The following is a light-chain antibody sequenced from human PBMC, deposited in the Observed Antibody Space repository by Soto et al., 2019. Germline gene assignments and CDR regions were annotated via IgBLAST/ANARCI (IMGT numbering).Light chain of an antibody. J-gene: IGKJ4*01. CDR3: QQYADTPLT. Sequence: EIVLTQSPDNLSLSPGERATLSCRASEPVRNAFVAGNKQKLGQAPNLLIYGASSRAIGIPDRFSGSGSGTDFTLTISRLEPEDLALYYCQQYADTPLTFGGGTKVEIK. CDR2: GAS. V-gene: IGKV3-20*01. CDR1: EPVRNAF.